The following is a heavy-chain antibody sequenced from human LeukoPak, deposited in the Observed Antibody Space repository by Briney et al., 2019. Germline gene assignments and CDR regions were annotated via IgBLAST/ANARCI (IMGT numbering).Heavy chain of an antibody. D-gene: IGHD6-13*01. CDR2: IYYSGST. CDR1: GGSVSSGSYY. J-gene: IGHJ4*02. CDR3: ARSPYSSSWYHVDY. V-gene: IGHV4-61*01. Sequence: PSETLSLTCTVSGGSVSSGSYYWSWIRQPPGKGLEWIGYIYYSGSTNYNPSLKSRVTISVDTSKTQFSLNLSSVTAADTAVYYCARSPYSSSWYHVDYWGQGTLVTAPS.